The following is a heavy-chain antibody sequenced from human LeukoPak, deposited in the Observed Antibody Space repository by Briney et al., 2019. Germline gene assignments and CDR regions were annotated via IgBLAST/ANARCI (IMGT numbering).Heavy chain of an antibody. Sequence: GGALRLSCTASGFTFSDYGMSWVRRAPGEGLEWVSSINNIGVNTHYSESVKGRFTISRDNSKNTLYLQMNSLTVEDTAVYHCARQLWLPDHWGQGTLVTVSS. CDR1: GFTFSDYG. CDR3: ARQLWLPDH. J-gene: IGHJ4*02. CDR2: INNIGVNT. V-gene: IGHV3-23*01. D-gene: IGHD5-18*01.